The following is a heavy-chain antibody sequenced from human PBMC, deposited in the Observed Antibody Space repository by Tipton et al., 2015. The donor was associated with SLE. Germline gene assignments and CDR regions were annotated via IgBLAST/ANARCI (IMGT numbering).Heavy chain of an antibody. V-gene: IGHV4-34*01. Sequence: LRLSCTVSGGSISSYYWSWIRQSPGKGLEWIGEINHSGSTYYNPSLKSRVTISVDTSKNQFSLKLSSVTAADTAVYYCARALGPDYYDSSGGGAFDIWGQGTVVTVSS. D-gene: IGHD3-22*01. CDR1: GGSISSYY. J-gene: IGHJ3*02. CDR3: ARALGPDYYDSSGGGAFDI. CDR2: INHSGST.